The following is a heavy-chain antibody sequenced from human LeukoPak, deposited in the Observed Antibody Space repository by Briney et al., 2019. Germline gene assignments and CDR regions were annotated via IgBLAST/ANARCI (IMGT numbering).Heavy chain of an antibody. V-gene: IGHV4-39*01. CDR3: ARRRLAVAEFDY. D-gene: IGHD6-19*01. Sequence: SETLSLTCTVSGGSISSSTYYWGWIRQPPGKGLQWIGDIYYRGSTYYNPSLKSRVAISIDTSKNQVSLKVSSVTAADTAVYYCARRRLAVAEFDYWGQGSLVSVSS. CDR2: IYYRGST. J-gene: IGHJ4*02. CDR1: GGSISSSTYY.